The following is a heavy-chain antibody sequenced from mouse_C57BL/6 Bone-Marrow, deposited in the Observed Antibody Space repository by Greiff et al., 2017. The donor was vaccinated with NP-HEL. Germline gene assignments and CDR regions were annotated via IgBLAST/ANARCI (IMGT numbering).Heavy chain of an antibody. J-gene: IGHJ3*01. CDR3: ARDPGQSEFAY. CDR2: ISYDGSN. CDR1: GYSITSGYY. Sequence: EVKLQESGPGLVKPSQSLSLTCSVTGYSITSGYYWNWIRQFPGNKLEWMGYISYDGSNNYNPSLKNRISITRDTSKNQFFLKLNSVTTEDTATYYGARDPGQSEFAYWGQGTLVTVSA. V-gene: IGHV3-6*01.